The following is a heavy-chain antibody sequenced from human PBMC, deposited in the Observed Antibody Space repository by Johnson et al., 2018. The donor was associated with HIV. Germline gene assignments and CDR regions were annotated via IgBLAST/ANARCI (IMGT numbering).Heavy chain of an antibody. CDR3: AKDIAYGDYLFRNAFDV. CDR1: GFTFHDYA. V-gene: IGHV3-20*04. J-gene: IGHJ3*01. D-gene: IGHD4-17*01. CDR2: INWNGAIT. Sequence: MLLVESGGGVVRPGGSLRLSCAASGFTFHDYAMSWVRQAPGKGLEWVSGINWNGAITGYADSVKGRFTISRDDAKNSLYLLIDSLRTEDTALYYCAKDIAYGDYLFRNAFDVWGQGTMVTVSS.